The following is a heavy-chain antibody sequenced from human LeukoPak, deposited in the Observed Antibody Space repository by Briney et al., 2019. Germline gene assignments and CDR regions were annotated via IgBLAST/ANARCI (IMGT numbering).Heavy chain of an antibody. CDR1: GFTFSSYW. CDR3: ARDLSPPVVTAIPYYFDY. CDR2: IKQDGSEK. J-gene: IGHJ4*02. V-gene: IGHV3-7*01. Sequence: GGSLRLSCAASGFTFSSYWMSWVRQAPGKGLEWVANIKQDGSEKYYVDSVKGRFTISRDNAKNSLYLQMNSLRAEDTAVYYCARDLSPPVVTAIPYYFDYWGQGTLVSVSS. D-gene: IGHD2-21*02.